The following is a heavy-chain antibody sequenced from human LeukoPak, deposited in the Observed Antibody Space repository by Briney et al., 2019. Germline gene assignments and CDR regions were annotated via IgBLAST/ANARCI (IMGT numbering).Heavy chain of an antibody. V-gene: IGHV3-23*01. CDR2: ISGGGSST. D-gene: IGHD6-13*01. Sequence: GGSLRLSCAASGFIFSNYAMSWVRQAPGEGLEWVSAISGGGSSTYYADSVKGRFTISRDNAKNSLYLQMNSLRAEDTAVYYCASIAAAGRGSGAFDIWGQGTMVTVSS. CDR1: GFIFSNYA. CDR3: ASIAAAGRGSGAFDI. J-gene: IGHJ3*02.